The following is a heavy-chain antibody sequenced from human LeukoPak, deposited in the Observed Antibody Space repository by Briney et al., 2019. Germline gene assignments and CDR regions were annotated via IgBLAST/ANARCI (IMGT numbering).Heavy chain of an antibody. J-gene: IGHJ6*02. CDR1: GGTFSSYA. V-gene: IGHV1-69*04. CDR3: ARGGFRPRPPYYYYGMDV. Sequence: SVKVSCKASGGTFSSYAISWVRQAPGQGLEWMGRIIPILGIANYAQKFQGRVTITADKSTSTAYMELSSLRSEDTAVYYCARGGFRPRPPYYYYGMDVWGQGTTVTVSS. D-gene: IGHD3-10*01. CDR2: IIPILGIA.